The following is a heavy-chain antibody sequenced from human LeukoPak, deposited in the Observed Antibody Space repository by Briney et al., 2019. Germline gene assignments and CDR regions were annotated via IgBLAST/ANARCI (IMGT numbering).Heavy chain of an antibody. CDR1: GFTFSSYG. J-gene: IGHJ4*02. CDR3: ARDTSIVIAVAGTLDY. V-gene: IGHV3-23*01. Sequence: GGSLRLSCAASGFTFSSYGMSWVRQAPGKGLEWVSAISGSGGSTYYADSVKGRFTISRDNSKNTLYLQMNSLRAEDTAVYYCARDTSIVIAVAGTLDYWGQGTLVTVSS. D-gene: IGHD6-19*01. CDR2: ISGSGGST.